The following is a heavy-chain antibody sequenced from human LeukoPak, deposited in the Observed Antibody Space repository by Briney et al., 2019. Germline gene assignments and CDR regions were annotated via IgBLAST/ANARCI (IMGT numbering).Heavy chain of an antibody. CDR2: IYSGGNS. CDR1: GFTVSSNY. V-gene: IGHV3-53*01. Sequence: GGSLRLSCAASGFTVSSNYMSWVRQAPGKGLEWVSLIYSGGNSYYADSVKGRFTISRDNSKNTLYLQMNSLRAEDTAVYYCAKSDQVTLWGQGTLVTVSS. D-gene: IGHD2-21*02. J-gene: IGHJ4*02. CDR3: AKSDQVTL.